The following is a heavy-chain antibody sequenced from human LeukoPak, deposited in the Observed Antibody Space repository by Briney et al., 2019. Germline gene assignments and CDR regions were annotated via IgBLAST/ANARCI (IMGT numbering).Heavy chain of an antibody. J-gene: IGHJ6*03. CDR1: GFTFDDYG. V-gene: IGHV3-20*04. CDR3: WRRAVYGKGYYYYYMDV. D-gene: IGHD6-19*01. Sequence: GGSLRLSCAASGFTFDDYGMIRVRQAPGKGLEQVSGVNWNGGSRGYSDSVKGGFTISTDNAKKSLYLQMNSLRAEDTALYYCWRRAVYGKGYYYYYMDVWGKGTTVTVSS. CDR2: VNWNGGSR.